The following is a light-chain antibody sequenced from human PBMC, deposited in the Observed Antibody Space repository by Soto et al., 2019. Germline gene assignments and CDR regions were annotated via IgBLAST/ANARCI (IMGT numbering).Light chain of an antibody. CDR3: QQYNSYSLA. CDR2: KAS. J-gene: IGKJ4*01. Sequence: INQAISTLSASGGDRGTIACWASQSISSWLAWYQQKPGKAPKLLIYKASSLDSGVPSRFSGSGSGTEFTLTISSLQPDDFAIYYCQQYNSYSLAFGGGTKVDIK. V-gene: IGKV1-5*03. CDR1: QSISSW.